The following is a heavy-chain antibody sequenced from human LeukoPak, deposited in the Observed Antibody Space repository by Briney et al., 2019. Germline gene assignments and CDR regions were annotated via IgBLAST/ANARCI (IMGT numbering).Heavy chain of an antibody. V-gene: IGHV4-39*07. CDR3: ARENIVSTRDFDF. J-gene: IGHJ4*02. D-gene: IGHD5/OR15-5a*01. Sequence: PSENLSLTCTVSGGSIYTGDYYWAWIRQPPGEALEWIGSLFYSGNMYYSPSLKSRVTMSVDTSKNQFSLNLSSVTAADTAVYYCARENIVSTRDFDFWGRGAQVTVSS. CDR1: GGSIYTGDYY. CDR2: LFYSGNM.